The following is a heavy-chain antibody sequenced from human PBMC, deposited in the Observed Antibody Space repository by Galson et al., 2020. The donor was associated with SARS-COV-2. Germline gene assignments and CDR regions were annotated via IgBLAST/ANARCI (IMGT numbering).Heavy chain of an antibody. CDR1: GGSITSGSYY. V-gene: IGHV4-61*02. CDR2: PYISGST. D-gene: IGHD5-18*01. Sequence: SETLSLTCTVSGGSITSGSYYLSWIRQPAGKGLEWIVRPYISGSTSYNPSLESRVTISAGTSNNQFSLRLSTVTAADAAVYYCARSPFGYTYGKNDAFDIWGQGTKVTVSS. J-gene: IGHJ3*02. CDR3: ARSPFGYTYGKNDAFDI.